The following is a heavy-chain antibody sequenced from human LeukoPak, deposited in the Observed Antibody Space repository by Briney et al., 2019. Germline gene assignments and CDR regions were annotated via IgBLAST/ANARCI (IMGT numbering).Heavy chain of an antibody. CDR2: ISSSGSTI. D-gene: IGHD6-19*01. CDR1: GFTFSSYA. CDR3: AREGIAVAGNWFDP. V-gene: IGHV3-48*03. Sequence: GGSLRLSCAASGFTFSSYAMHWVRQAPGKGLEWVSYISSSGSTIYYADSVKGRFTISRDNAKNSLYLQMNSLRAEDTAVYYCAREGIAVAGNWFDPWGQGTLVTVSS. J-gene: IGHJ5*02.